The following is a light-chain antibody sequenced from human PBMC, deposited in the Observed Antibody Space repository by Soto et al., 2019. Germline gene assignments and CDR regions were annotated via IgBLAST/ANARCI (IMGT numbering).Light chain of an antibody. Sequence: PVLTQSPSASASLGASVKLTCTLSSGHSSYAIAWHQQQPEKGPRYLMKLNSDGSHSKGDGIPDRFSGSSSGAERYLTISSLQSEDEADYYCQTWGTGNVVFGGGTKATVL. CDR3: QTWGTGNVV. V-gene: IGLV4-69*01. CDR1: SGHSSYA. CDR2: LNSDGSH. J-gene: IGLJ2*01.